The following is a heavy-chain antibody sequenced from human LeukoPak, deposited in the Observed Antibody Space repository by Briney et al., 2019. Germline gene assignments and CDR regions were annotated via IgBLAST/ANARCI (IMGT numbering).Heavy chain of an antibody. CDR3: ARYCSGGSCYSYFDY. CDR2: IYYSGNT. V-gene: IGHV4-59*01. Sequence: SETLSLTCTVSGGSISSYYWSWIRQPPRKGLEWIGYIYYSGNTNYNPSLKSRVTISVDTSKNQFSLKLNSVTAADTAVYYCARYCSGGSCYSYFDYWGQGTLVTVSS. CDR1: GGSISSYY. J-gene: IGHJ4*02. D-gene: IGHD2-15*01.